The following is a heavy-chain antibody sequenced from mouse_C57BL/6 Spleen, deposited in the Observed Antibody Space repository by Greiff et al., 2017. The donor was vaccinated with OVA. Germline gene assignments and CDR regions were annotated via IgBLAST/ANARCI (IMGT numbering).Heavy chain of an antibody. Sequence: EVQLQESGAELVKPGASVKLSCTASGFNIKDYYMHWVKQRTEQGLEWIGRIDPEDGETKYAPKFQGKATITADTSSNTAYLQLSSLTSEDTAVYYCARDHLDSSGYVGFAYWGQGTLVTVSA. V-gene: IGHV14-2*01. CDR1: GFNIKDYY. J-gene: IGHJ3*01. CDR3: ARDHLDSSGYVGFAY. D-gene: IGHD3-2*02. CDR2: IDPEDGET.